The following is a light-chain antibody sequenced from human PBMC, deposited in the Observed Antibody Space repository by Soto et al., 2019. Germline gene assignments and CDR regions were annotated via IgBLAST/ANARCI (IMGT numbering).Light chain of an antibody. CDR3: SSYAGSNNVL. CDR2: EVS. V-gene: IGLV2-8*01. Sequence: QSALTQPPSASGSPRQSVTISCTGTSSDVGGYNYVSWYQQHPGKAPKLMIYEVSKRPSGVPDRFSGSKSGNTASLTVSGLQSEDEADYYCSSYAGSNNVLFGGGTKLTVL. J-gene: IGLJ2*01. CDR1: SSDVGGYNY.